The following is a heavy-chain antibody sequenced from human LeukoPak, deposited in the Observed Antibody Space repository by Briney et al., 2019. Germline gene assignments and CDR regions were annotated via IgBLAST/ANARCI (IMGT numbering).Heavy chain of an antibody. CDR1: GGSISSGGYY. CDR3: ARDHSHSGSYYSPDWAFDI. CDR2: IYHSGST. J-gene: IGHJ3*02. D-gene: IGHD1-26*01. Sequence: SQTLSLTCTVSGGSISSGGYYWSWVRQPPGKGLEWIGYIYHSGSTYYNPSLKSRVTISVDRSKNQFSLKLSSVTAADTAVYYCARDHSHSGSYYSPDWAFDIWGQGTMVTVSS. V-gene: IGHV4-30-2*01.